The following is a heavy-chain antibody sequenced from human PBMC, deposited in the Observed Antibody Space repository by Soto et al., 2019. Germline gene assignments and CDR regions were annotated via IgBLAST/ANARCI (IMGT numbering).Heavy chain of an antibody. Sequence: QLQLQESGSGLVKPSQTLSLTCAVSGGSISSGGSSWSWIRQPPGKGLEWIGYIYHSGSTYYNPSLKSRVTISVDRSKTQFSLKLSSVTAADRAVYYCARAGDSSGPVALGYWGQGTLVTVSS. J-gene: IGHJ4*02. CDR1: GGSISSGGSS. CDR2: IYHSGST. V-gene: IGHV4-30-2*01. CDR3: ARAGDSSGPVALGY. D-gene: IGHD6-19*01.